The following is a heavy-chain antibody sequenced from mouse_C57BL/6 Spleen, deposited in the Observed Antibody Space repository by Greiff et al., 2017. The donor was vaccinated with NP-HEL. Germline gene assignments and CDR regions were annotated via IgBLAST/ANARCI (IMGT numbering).Heavy chain of an antibody. CDR3: ARYNGYYYLFDY. CDR2: IYPGSGST. D-gene: IGHD2-3*01. J-gene: IGHJ2*01. V-gene: IGHV1-55*01. CDR1: GYTFTSYW. Sequence: QVQLQQPGAELVKPGASVKMSCKASGYTFTSYWITWVKQRPGQGLEWIGDIYPGSGSTNYNGKFKSKATLTVDTSSSTAYMQLSSLTSEDAAVYYCARYNGYYYLFDYWGQGTTLTVSS.